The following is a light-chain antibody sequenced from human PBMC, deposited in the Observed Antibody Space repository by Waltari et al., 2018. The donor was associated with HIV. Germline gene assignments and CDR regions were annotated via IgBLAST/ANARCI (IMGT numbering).Light chain of an antibody. CDR3: SSYTSSSTLGVI. CDR1: STDVGAYNY. V-gene: IGLV2-14*03. J-gene: IGLJ2*01. Sequence: QSALTQPASVSGSPGQSITLPCPELSTDVGAYNYAPWYQQHPGKAPKLMIYDFSNRPSGVSNRFSGSKSGNTASLTISGLQAEDEADYYCSSYTSSSTLGVIFGGGTKLTVL. CDR2: DFS.